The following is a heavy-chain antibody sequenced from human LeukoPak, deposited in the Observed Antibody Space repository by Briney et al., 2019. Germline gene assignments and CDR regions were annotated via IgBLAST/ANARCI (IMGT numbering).Heavy chain of an antibody. Sequence: ASVKVSCKVSGYTLTELSMHWVRQAPGKGLEWMGGFDPEDGETIYAQKFQGRVTMAEDTSTDTAYMELSSLRSEDTAVYYCTCGVCSSTSCYAGVVRYWGQGTLVTVSS. V-gene: IGHV1-24*01. D-gene: IGHD2-2*01. CDR2: FDPEDGET. CDR3: TCGVCSSTSCYAGVVRY. J-gene: IGHJ4*02. CDR1: GYTLTELS.